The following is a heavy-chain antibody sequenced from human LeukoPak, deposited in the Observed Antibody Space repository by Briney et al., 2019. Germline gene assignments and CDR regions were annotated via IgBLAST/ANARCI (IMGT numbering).Heavy chain of an antibody. V-gene: IGHV5-51*01. D-gene: IGHD1-14*01. CDR2: IYPGDSDT. J-gene: IGHJ5*02. CDR3: ARVDRAHNWFDP. CDR1: GYSFTSYW. Sequence: GESPKISCKGSGYSFTSYWIAWVRQMPGKGLEWMGIIYPGDSDTRYSPSFQGQVTISADKSIRTAYLQWSSLKASDTAMYYCARVDRAHNWFDPWGQGTLVTVSS.